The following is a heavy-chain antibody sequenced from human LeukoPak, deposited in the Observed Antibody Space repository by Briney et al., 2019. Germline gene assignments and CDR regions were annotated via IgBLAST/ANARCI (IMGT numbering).Heavy chain of an antibody. CDR1: GITLSNYG. J-gene: IGHJ4*02. D-gene: IGHD3-22*01. V-gene: IGHV3-23*01. Sequence: GGSLRLSCAVSGITLSNYGMSWVRQVPGKGLEWVAGISGSGGGTNYADSVKGRFTISRDNPENTLFLQMNNLRAEDTAVYFCAKRGVVIRVILVGFHKEAYYFDSWGQGALVTVSS. CDR3: AKRGVVIRVILVGFHKEAYYFDS. CDR2: ISGSGGGT.